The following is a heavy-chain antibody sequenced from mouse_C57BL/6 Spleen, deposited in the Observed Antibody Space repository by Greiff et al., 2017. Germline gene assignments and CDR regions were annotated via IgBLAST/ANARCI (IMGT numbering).Heavy chain of an antibody. V-gene: IGHV1-62-2*01. CDR3: ARGMVTTAY. D-gene: IGHD2-1*01. CDR2: FYPGSGSI. J-gene: IGHJ3*01. Sequence: QVQLQQSGAELVKPGASVKLSCKASGYTFTEYTIHWVKQRSGQGLEWIGWFYPGSGSIKYNEKFKDKSTLTVDKSSSTAYMQLSSLTSEDSAVYYCARGMVTTAYWGQGTLVTVSA. CDR1: GYTFTEYT.